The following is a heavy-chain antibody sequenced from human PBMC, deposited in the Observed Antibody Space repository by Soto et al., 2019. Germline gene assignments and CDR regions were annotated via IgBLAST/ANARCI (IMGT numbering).Heavy chain of an antibody. CDR3: ARETGYAYCGGDCYSDYGMDV. D-gene: IGHD2-21*02. Sequence: GGSLRLSCAASGFTFSSYWMSWVRQAPGKGLEWVANIKQDGSEKYYVDSVKGRFTISRDNAKNSLYLQMNSLRAEDTAVYYCARETGYAYCGGDCYSDYGMDVWGQGTTVTVSS. V-gene: IGHV3-7*03. CDR1: GFTFSSYW. J-gene: IGHJ6*02. CDR2: IKQDGSEK.